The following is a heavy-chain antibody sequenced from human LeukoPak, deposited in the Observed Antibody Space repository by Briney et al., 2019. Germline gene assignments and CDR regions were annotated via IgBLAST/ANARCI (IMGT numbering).Heavy chain of an antibody. V-gene: IGHV3-48*01. CDR3: ARDRAYYYDSIDAFDI. D-gene: IGHD3-22*01. CDR1: GFTLSNHW. CDR2: ISSSSSTI. J-gene: IGHJ3*02. Sequence: GGSLRLSCAASGFTLSNHWMHWVRQAPGKGLEWVSYISSSSSTIYYADSVKGRFTISRDNAKNSLYLQMNSLRAEDTAVYYCARDRAYYYDSIDAFDIWGQGTMVTVSS.